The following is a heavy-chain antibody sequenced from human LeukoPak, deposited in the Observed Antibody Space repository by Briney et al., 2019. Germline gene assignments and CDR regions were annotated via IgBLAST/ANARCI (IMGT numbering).Heavy chain of an antibody. D-gene: IGHD3-3*01. CDR2: IKPDGSEK. V-gene: IGHV3-7*01. J-gene: IGHJ4*02. CDR1: GFTFSTYW. Sequence: GGSLRLSCADSGFTFSTYWMSWVRQAPGKGLEWVANIKPDGSEKYYVDSVRGRFTISRDNAKNSLYLQMNSLRVEDTGVYYCARDGGRDFWSGYRDWGQGALVTVSS. CDR3: ARDGGRDFWSGYRD.